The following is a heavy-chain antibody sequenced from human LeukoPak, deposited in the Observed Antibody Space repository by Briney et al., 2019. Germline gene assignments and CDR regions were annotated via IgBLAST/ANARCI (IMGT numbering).Heavy chain of an antibody. CDR2: INHSGST. V-gene: IGHV4-34*01. D-gene: IGHD3-9*01. J-gene: IGHJ6*03. CDR3: ARGRPGYDILTGYYPYYYYYMDV. CDR1: GGSFSGYY. Sequence: PSETLSLTCAVYGGSFSGYYWSWIRQPPGKGLEWIGEINHSGSTNYNPSLKSRVTISVDTSKNQFSLKLSSVTAADTAVYYCARGRPGYDILTGYYPYYYYYMDVWGKGTTVTVSS.